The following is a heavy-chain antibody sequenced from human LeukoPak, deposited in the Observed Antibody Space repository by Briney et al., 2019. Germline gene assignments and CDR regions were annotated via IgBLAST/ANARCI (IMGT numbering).Heavy chain of an antibody. D-gene: IGHD2-2*01. V-gene: IGHV3-23*01. J-gene: IGHJ6*02. CDR3: ARRTRLGYCSSTSCYEDYYYYGMDV. CDR2: ISGSGGST. CDR1: GFTVSSNY. Sequence: PGGSLRLSCAASGFTVSSNYMSWVRQAPGKGLEWVSAISGSGGSTYYADSVKGRFTISRDNSKNTLYLQMNSLRAEDTAVYYCARRTRLGYCSSTSCYEDYYYYGMDVWGQGTTVTVSS.